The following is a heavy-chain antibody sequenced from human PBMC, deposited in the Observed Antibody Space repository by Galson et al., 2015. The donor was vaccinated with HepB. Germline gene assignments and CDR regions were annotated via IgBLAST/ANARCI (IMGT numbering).Heavy chain of an antibody. V-gene: IGHV1-3*01. J-gene: IGHJ4*02. D-gene: IGHD3-16*01. CDR1: GYTFTSYA. Sequence: SVKVSCKASGYTFTSYAMHWVRQAPGQRLEWMGWINAGNGNTKYSQKFQGRVTITRDTSASTAYMELSSLRSEDTAVYYCARDWAYGDGDYHGYWGQGTLVTVSS. CDR2: INAGNGNT. CDR3: ARDWAYGDGDYHGY.